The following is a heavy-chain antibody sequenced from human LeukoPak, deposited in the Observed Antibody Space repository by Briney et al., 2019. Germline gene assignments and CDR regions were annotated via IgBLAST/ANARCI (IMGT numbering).Heavy chain of an antibody. V-gene: IGHV3-53*01. J-gene: IGHJ3*02. CDR3: VRDTRTVDAFDM. D-gene: IGHD1-26*01. Sequence: PGGSLRLSCAASGFTVSSNYMSWVRQAPGKGLEWVSVIYSGGGTYYADSVKGRFTISRDNPKNTVDLQMNSLRAEDTAVYYCVRDTRTVDAFDMWGQGTMVSVSS. CDR2: IYSGGGT. CDR1: GFTVSSNY.